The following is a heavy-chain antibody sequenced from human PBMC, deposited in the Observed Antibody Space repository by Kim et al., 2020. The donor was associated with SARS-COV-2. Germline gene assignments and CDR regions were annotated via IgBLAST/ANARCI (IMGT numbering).Heavy chain of an antibody. CDR1: GFTFGDHA. V-gene: IGHV3-9*01. CDR2: ITWKSRDI. D-gene: IGHD3-10*01. Sequence: GGSLRLSCAASGFTFGDHAMHWVRQAPGKGLEWVSGITWKSRDIGYADSVKGRFTISRDNAKNSLYLQMNSLRAEDTALYHCAKRRGSGRERNGVYHYDMDVWGQGTTVTVSS. J-gene: IGHJ6*02. CDR3: AKRRGSGRERNGVYHYDMDV.